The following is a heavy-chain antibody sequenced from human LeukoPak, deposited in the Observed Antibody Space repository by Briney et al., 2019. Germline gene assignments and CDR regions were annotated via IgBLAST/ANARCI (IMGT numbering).Heavy chain of an antibody. CDR2: IYYSGST. V-gene: IGHV4-59*01. J-gene: IGHJ4*02. D-gene: IGHD2-15*01. Sequence: SETLSLTCTVSGGSISSYYWSWIRQPPGKGLEWIGYIYYSGSTNYNPSLKSRVTISVDTSKNQFSLKLSSVTAADTAVYYCARSDSRYCSGGSCYSPFPFDYWGQGTLVTVSS. CDR3: ARSDSRYCSGGSCYSPFPFDY. CDR1: GGSISSYY.